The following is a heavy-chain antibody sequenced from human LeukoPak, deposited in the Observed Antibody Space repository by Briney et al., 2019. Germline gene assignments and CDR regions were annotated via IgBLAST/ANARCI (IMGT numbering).Heavy chain of an antibody. V-gene: IGHV1-69*13. CDR3: ATEYCSSTSCYHRGGDFDY. CDR1: GYTFTSYA. CDR2: IIPIFGTA. Sequence: ASVKVSCKASGYTFTSYAISWVRQAPGQGLEWMGGIIPIFGTANYAQKFQGRVTITADESTSTAYMELSSLRSEDTAVYYCATEYCSSTSCYHRGGDFDYWGQGTLVTVSS. D-gene: IGHD2-2*01. J-gene: IGHJ4*02.